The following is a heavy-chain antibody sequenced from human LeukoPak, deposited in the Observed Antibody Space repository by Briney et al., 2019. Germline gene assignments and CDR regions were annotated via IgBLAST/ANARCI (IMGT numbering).Heavy chain of an antibody. V-gene: IGHV1-24*01. CDR3: ATSVGDTTMVTNYYGLDV. J-gene: IGHJ6*02. D-gene: IGHD5-18*01. Sequence: ASVKVSCKVSGYTLTELSMHWMRQAPGKGPEWMGNFDPEDGRTIYAQKFQGRITMTEDTSTDTAYMELSSLRSEDTAVYYCATSVGDTTMVTNYYGLDVWGQGTTVTVSS. CDR2: FDPEDGRT. CDR1: GYTLTELS.